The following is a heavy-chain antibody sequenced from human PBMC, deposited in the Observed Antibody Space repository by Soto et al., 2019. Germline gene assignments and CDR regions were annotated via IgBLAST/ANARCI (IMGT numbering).Heavy chain of an antibody. J-gene: IGHJ4*02. Sequence: GGSLRLSCAASGFTFSSYAMHWVRQAPGKGLEWVAVISYDGSNKYYADSVKGRFTISSDRSKNTLYLQMNSLRAEDTALYYCATNPLSITIFGVVIHDQYYFDYWCQGTLVTVSS. CDR2: ISYDGSNK. CDR1: GFTFSSYA. V-gene: IGHV3-30-3*01. D-gene: IGHD3-3*01. CDR3: ATNPLSITIFGVVIHDQYYFDY.